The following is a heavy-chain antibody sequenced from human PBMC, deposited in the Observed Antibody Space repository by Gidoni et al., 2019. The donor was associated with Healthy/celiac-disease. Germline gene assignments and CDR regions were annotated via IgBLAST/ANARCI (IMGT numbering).Heavy chain of an antibody. D-gene: IGHD4-17*01. CDR2: ISWNSGSI. J-gene: IGHJ4*02. Sequence: EVQLVESGGGLVQPGRSLRLSCAASGFTFDDYAMHWVRQAPGKGLEWVSGISWNSGSIGYADSVKGRFTISRDNAKNSLYLQMNSLRAEDTALYYCAKDTLKDPWRGDYDGYFDYWGQGTLVTVSS. CDR3: AKDTLKDPWRGDYDGYFDY. V-gene: IGHV3-9*01. CDR1: GFTFDDYA.